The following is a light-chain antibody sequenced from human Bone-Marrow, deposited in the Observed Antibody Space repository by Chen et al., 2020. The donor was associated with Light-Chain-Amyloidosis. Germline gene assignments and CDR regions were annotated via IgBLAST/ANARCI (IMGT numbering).Light chain of an antibody. J-gene: IGKJ3*01. V-gene: IGKV3-20*01. CDR1: QVVSSRF. Sequence: EIVFTQSPGTLSLSPGERATFSCRASQVVSSRFLSWYQQKPGQAPRLLISDTSNRATCIPHRLSVIGSGTNFTLTISRLKPDDFAVYYCQQYGVSPFSVGPGTKVDI. CDR2: DTS. CDR3: QQYGVSPFS.